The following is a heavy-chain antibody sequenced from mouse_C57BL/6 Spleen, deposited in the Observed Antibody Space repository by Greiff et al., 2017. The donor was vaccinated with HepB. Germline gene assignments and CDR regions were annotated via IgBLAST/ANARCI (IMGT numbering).Heavy chain of an antibody. Sequence: VQLQQSGPELVKPGASVKISCKASGYAFSSSWMNGVKQRPGKGLEWIGRIYPGDGDTNYNGKFKGKATLTADKSSSTAYMQLSSLTSEDSAVYFCARSRGDYDVFDYWGQGTTLTVSS. J-gene: IGHJ2*01. CDR1: GYAFSSSW. D-gene: IGHD2-4*01. CDR2: IYPGDGDT. V-gene: IGHV1-82*01. CDR3: ARSRGDYDVFDY.